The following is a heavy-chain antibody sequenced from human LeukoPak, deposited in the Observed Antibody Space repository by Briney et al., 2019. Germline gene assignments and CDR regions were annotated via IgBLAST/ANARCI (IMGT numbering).Heavy chain of an antibody. CDR1: GGSISSYY. CDR2: IYTSGST. Sequence: VKPSETLSLTCTVSGGSISSYYWSWIRQPAGKGLEWIGRIYTSGSTNYNPSLKSRVTMSVDTSKNQFSLKLSSVTAADTSVYYCARDYCSSTSCYQYYFDYWAQGTRVTVSS. J-gene: IGHJ4*02. D-gene: IGHD2-2*01. CDR3: ARDYCSSTSCYQYYFDY. V-gene: IGHV4-4*07.